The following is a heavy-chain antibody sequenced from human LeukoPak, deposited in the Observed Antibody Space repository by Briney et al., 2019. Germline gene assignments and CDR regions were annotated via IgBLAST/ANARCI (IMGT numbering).Heavy chain of an antibody. CDR1: GYTFTGYY. Sequence: ASVKVSCKASGYTFTGYYMHWVRQAPGQGLGWMGWINPNSGGTNYAQKFQGRVTMTRDTSISTAYMELSRLRSDDTAVYYCARAGGKYDSRTVGYWGQGTLVTVSS. V-gene: IGHV1-2*02. CDR3: ARAGGKYDSRTVGY. J-gene: IGHJ4*02. D-gene: IGHD3-22*01. CDR2: INPNSGGT.